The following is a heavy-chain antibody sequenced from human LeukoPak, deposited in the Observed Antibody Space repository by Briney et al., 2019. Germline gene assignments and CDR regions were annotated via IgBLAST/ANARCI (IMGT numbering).Heavy chain of an antibody. CDR2: INPNSGGT. Sequence: ASVKVSCKASGYTFTGYYMHWVRQAPGQGLEWMGWINPNSGGTNYAQKFQGRVTMTRDTSISTAYMELSRLRPDDTAVYYCARAQWLRLLFDYWGQGTLVTVSS. CDR1: GYTFTGYY. V-gene: IGHV1-2*02. J-gene: IGHJ4*02. D-gene: IGHD5-12*01. CDR3: ARAQWLRLLFDY.